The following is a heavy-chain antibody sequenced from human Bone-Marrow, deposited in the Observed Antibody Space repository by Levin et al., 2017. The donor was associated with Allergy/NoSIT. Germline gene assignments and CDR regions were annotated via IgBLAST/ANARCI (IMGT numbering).Heavy chain of an antibody. V-gene: IGHV4-39*01. CDR2: IYYSGST. D-gene: IGHD6-13*01. CDR3: ARPNSSSRTWFDP. CDR1: GGSISSSSYY. J-gene: IGHJ5*02. Sequence: SQTLSLTCTVSGGSISSSSYYWGWIRQPPGKGLEWIGSIYYSGSTYYNPSLKSRVTISVDTSKNQFSLKLSSVTAADTAVYYCARPNSSSRTWFDPWGQGTLVTVSS.